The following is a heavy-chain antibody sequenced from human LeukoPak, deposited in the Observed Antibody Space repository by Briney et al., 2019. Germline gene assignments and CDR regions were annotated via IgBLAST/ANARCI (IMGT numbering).Heavy chain of an antibody. CDR2: IKSKTDGGTT. J-gene: IGHJ5*02. CDR1: GFTFRNAW. CDR3: TTGDTAMVFDP. D-gene: IGHD5-18*01. Sequence: GGSLRLSCAASGFTFRNAWLSWVRQAPGKGLEWVGRIKSKTDGGTTDYAAPVKGRFTISRDDSKNTLYLQMNSLKTEDTAVYYCTTGDTAMVFDPWGQGTLVTVSS. V-gene: IGHV3-15*01.